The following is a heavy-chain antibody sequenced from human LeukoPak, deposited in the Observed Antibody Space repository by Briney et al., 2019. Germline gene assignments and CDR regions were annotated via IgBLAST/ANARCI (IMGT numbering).Heavy chain of an antibody. CDR2: ISPSGGST. CDR3: ARRFFRSWVNYDILTGYYWFDP. V-gene: IGHV1-46*01. Sequence: ASVKVSCKAFGYTFTSNCMHWVRQAPGQGPEWMGVISPSGGSTTYAQKFQGRVTLTRDMSTSTAYMELRSLRSDDTAVYYCARRFFRSWVNYDILTGYYWFDPWGQGTLVTVSS. J-gene: IGHJ5*02. D-gene: IGHD3-9*01. CDR1: GYTFTSNC.